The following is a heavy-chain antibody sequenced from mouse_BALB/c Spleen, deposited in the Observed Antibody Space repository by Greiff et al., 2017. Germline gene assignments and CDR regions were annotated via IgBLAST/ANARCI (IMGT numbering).Heavy chain of an antibody. D-gene: IGHD1-1*01. CDR1: GFTFSSFG. CDR3: ARSGSYWYFDV. V-gene: IGHV5-17*02. Sequence: EVKVEESGGGLVQPGGSRKLSCAASGFTFSSFGMHWVRQAPEKGLEWVAYISSGSSTIYYADTVKGRFTISRDNPKNTLFLQMTSLRSEDTAMYYCARSGSYWYFDVWGAGTTVTVSS. J-gene: IGHJ1*01. CDR2: ISSGSSTI.